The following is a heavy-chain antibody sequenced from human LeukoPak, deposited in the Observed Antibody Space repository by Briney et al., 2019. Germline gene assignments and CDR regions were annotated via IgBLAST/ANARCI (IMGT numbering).Heavy chain of an antibody. V-gene: IGHV4-4*09. CDR1: GGSISSYY. CDR3: AGFTMVRGAYESGY. D-gene: IGHD3-10*01. CDR2: IHTSGST. Sequence: PSETPSLTCTVSGGSISSYYWSWIRQPPGKGLEWIGCIHTSGSTNYNPSLKSRVTISVDTSKNQFSLELSSVTAADTAVYYCAGFTMVRGAYESGYWGQGTLVTVSS. J-gene: IGHJ4*02.